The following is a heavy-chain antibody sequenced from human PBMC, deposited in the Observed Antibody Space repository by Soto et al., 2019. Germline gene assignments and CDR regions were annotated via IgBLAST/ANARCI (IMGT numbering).Heavy chain of an antibody. CDR2: ISYDGSNK. Sequence: GGSLRLSCTGSGFTFDDFAITWVRQAPGKGLEWVAVISYDGSNKYYADSVKGRFTISRDNSKNTLYLQMNSLRAEDTAVYYCARDFDSSGYYDAFDIWGQGTMVTVSS. V-gene: IGHV3-30-3*01. J-gene: IGHJ3*02. D-gene: IGHD3-22*01. CDR1: GFTFDDFA. CDR3: ARDFDSSGYYDAFDI.